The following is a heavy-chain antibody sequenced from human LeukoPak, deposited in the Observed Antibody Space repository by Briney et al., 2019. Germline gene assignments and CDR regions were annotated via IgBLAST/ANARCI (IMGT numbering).Heavy chain of an antibody. CDR3: ARDSSDFWSGLYYGMDV. D-gene: IGHD3-3*01. CDR1: GFTFSSYS. V-gene: IGHV3-21*01. J-gene: IGHJ6*02. Sequence: GGSLRLSCAAFGFTFSSYSMNWVRQAPGKGLEWVSSISSSSSYIYYADSVKGRFTISRDNAKNSLYLQMNSLRAEDTAVYYCARDSSDFWSGLYYGMDVWGQGTTVTVSS. CDR2: ISSSSSYI.